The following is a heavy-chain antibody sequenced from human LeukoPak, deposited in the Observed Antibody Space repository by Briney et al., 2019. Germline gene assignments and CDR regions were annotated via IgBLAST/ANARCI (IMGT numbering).Heavy chain of an antibody. CDR3: ARGMMYYDFWSGYSNPNWFDP. V-gene: IGHV4-39*07. J-gene: IGHJ5*02. CDR2: IYYSGST. Sequence: PSETLSLTCTVSGGSISSSSYYWGWIRQPPGKGLEWIGSIYYSGSTYYNPSLKSRVTISVDTSKNQFSLKLSSVTAADTAVYYCARGMMYYDFWSGYSNPNWFDPWGQGTLVTVSS. CDR1: GGSISSSSYY. D-gene: IGHD3-3*01.